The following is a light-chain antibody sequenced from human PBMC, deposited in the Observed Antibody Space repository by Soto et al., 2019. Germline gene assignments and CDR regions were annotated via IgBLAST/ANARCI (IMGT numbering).Light chain of an antibody. V-gene: IGKV3-15*01. Sequence: EIVMTQSPATLSVSPGEGATLSCRAGHSISSNLAWYHQKPGQAPRLLIYDASTRATGIPARFSGSGSGTEFTLTISSLQSEDFAVYYCQQYFDWPITFGQGTRLEIK. CDR1: HSISSN. CDR2: DAS. CDR3: QQYFDWPIT. J-gene: IGKJ5*01.